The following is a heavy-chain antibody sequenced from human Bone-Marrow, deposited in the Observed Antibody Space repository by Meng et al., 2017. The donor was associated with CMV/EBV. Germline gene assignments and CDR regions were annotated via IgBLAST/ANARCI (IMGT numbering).Heavy chain of an antibody. D-gene: IGHD2-15*01. Sequence: ASVKVSCKASRYTFTAYYLHWVRQAPGQGLEWMGWINPKSGDTNYAQKFQGRITMTSDTSISTAYMELNRLRSGDTAVYYCARDRGSSYYSVYGMDVWGQGTTVTVSS. J-gene: IGHJ6*02. CDR3: ARDRGSSYYSVYGMDV. CDR1: RYTFTAYY. CDR2: INPKSGDT. V-gene: IGHV1-2*02.